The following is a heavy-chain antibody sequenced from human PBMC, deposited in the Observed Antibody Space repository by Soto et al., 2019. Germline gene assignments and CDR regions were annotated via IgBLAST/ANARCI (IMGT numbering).Heavy chain of an antibody. CDR1: GGSISSGDYD. V-gene: IGHV4-30-4*01. Sequence: PSETLSLTCTVSGGSISSGDYDWSWIRQPPGKGLEWIGYIYYSGSTYYNPSLKSRVTISVDTSKNQFSLKLSSVTAADTAVYYCATSTYGDYAYYWFDPWGQGTLVTVS. CDR2: IYYSGST. D-gene: IGHD4-17*01. J-gene: IGHJ5*02. CDR3: ATSTYGDYAYYWFDP.